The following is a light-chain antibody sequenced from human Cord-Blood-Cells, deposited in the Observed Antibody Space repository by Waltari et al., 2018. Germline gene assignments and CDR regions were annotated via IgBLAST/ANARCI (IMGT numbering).Light chain of an antibody. CDR2: DAS. J-gene: IGKJ4*01. V-gene: IGKV3-11*01. Sequence: IVLTQSPATLSLSPGERATLSCRASQSVSSYLAWYQQKPGQAPRLLIYDASNRATGIPARFSGSGSGTDFTLTISSLEPEDFAVYYCQQRSNWPPVSVTFGGGTKVEIK. CDR1: QSVSSY. CDR3: QQRSNWPPVSVT.